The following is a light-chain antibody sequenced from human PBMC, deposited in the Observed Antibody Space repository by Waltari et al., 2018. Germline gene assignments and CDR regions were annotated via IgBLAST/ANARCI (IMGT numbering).Light chain of an antibody. V-gene: IGKV1-39*01. Sequence: DIQMTQSPSSLSASVGDRVTITCRASQTIASYLNWYQQKPGKAPKLLIYGASSLQSGVPSRFSGSVSGTDSTLTISSLQPEDFATYFCQKTYSTPTFGLGTKVEMK. CDR1: QTIASY. CDR3: QKTYSTPT. J-gene: IGKJ1*01. CDR2: GAS.